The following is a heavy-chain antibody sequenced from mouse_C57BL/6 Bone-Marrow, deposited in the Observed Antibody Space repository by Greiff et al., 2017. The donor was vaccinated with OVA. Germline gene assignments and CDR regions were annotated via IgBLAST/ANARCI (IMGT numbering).Heavy chain of an antibody. D-gene: IGHD4-1*01. CDR3: ARRKSNWAFDY. Sequence: VKLQESGPELVKPGASVKISCKASGYAFSSSWMNWVKQRPGKGLEWIGRIYPGDGDTNYNGKFKGKATLTADKSSSTAYMQLSSLTSEDSAVYFCARRKSNWAFDYWGQGTTLTVSS. CDR1: GYAFSSSW. V-gene: IGHV1-82*01. CDR2: IYPGDGDT. J-gene: IGHJ2*01.